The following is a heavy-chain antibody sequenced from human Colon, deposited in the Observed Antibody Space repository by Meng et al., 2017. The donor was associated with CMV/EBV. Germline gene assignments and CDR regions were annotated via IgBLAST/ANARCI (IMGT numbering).Heavy chain of an antibody. Sequence: GESLKISCAASGFTFSSYWMSWVRQAPGKGLEWVANINQDGGEKYYVDSVRGRFTISRDNAKNSLYLQMNSLRAEDTAVYYCAKDLAAAGTLDYDYGMDVWGQGTTVTVSS. CDR2: INQDGGEK. J-gene: IGHJ6*02. V-gene: IGHV3-7*01. CDR1: GFTFSSYW. CDR3: AKDLAAAGTLDYDYGMDV. D-gene: IGHD6-13*01.